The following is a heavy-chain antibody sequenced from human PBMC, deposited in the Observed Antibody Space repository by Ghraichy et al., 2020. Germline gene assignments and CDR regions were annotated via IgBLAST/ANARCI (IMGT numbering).Heavy chain of an antibody. CDR3: ARATSGTGPDY. Sequence: ESLNISCTVSGGSISSYTWSWIRQPPGKGLEWIGYIYNSGSTNYNPSLKSRVTISADTSKNQFSLKLNSVTAADTAVYYCARATSGTGPDYWGQGTLVTVSS. D-gene: IGHD6-13*01. V-gene: IGHV4-59*01. J-gene: IGHJ4*01. CDR2: IYNSGST. CDR1: GGSISSYT.